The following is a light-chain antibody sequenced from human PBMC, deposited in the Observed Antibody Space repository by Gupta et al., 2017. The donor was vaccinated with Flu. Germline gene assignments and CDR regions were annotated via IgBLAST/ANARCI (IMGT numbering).Light chain of an antibody. Sequence: LGKTATITCGGNNSGSRNVHWYQQKPGQAPVLIIYRNNNRPAGIPGRFSGSKADNTAALTINGAQAGDEADYYCHAWDSFTASVFGGGTKVTVL. CDR1: NSGSRN. V-gene: IGLV3-9*01. J-gene: IGLJ3*02. CDR2: RNN. CDR3: HAWDSFTASV.